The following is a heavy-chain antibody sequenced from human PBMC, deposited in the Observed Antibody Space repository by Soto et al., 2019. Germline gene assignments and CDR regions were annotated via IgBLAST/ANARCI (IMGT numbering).Heavy chain of an antibody. CDR2: INHSGSS. D-gene: IGHD2-2*01. J-gene: IGHJ6*03. CDR3: ARDPQLLFLYYYYYMDV. V-gene: IGHV4-34*01. Sequence: SETLSLTCAVYGGSFSGYYWSWIRQPPGKGLEWIGEINHSGSSNYNPSLKSRVTISVDTSKNQFCLKLSSVTAADTAVYYCARDPQLLFLYYYYYMDVWGKGTTVTVSS. CDR1: GGSFSGYY.